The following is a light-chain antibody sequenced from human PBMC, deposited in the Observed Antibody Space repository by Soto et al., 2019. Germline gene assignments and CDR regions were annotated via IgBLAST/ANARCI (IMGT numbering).Light chain of an antibody. Sequence: AIRMTQSPSSLSASTGDRVTITCRASQGISSYLAWYQQKPGKAPKLLIDFASSLQSGVPSRFSGSGSGTDFTLTISGLQPADFATYYCQQTYTAPLTFGGGTKV. J-gene: IGKJ4*01. CDR2: FAS. CDR1: QGISSY. V-gene: IGKV1-8*01. CDR3: QQTYTAPLT.